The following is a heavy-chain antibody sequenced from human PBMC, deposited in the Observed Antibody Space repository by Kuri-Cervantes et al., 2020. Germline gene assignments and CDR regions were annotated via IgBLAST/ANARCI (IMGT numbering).Heavy chain of an antibody. CDR3: ARVLSTDWSWLY. J-gene: IGHJ4*02. D-gene: IGHD3-9*01. V-gene: IGHV3-53*01. CDR1: GFTVSSNY. CDR2: IYSGGST. Sequence: GESLKISCAASGFTVSSNYMSWVRQTPGKGLEWVSVIYSGGSTYYADSVKGRFTISRHNSKNTLYLQMNSLRAEDTAVYYCARVLSTDWSWLYWGQGTLVTVSS.